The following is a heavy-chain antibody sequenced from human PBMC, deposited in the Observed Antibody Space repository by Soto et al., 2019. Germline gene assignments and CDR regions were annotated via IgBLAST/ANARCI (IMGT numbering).Heavy chain of an antibody. CDR1: GFTFSSYS. D-gene: IGHD3-10*01. CDR2: ISSSSSTI. V-gene: IGHV3-48*02. CDR3: VRGQYYAFDQ. J-gene: IGHJ4*02. Sequence: GGALRLSCAAAGFTFSSYSMNWVRQAPGKGLEWVSYISSSSSTIYYADSVRGRFTISRDNSRSSLFLQMNSLRDEDTAVYYCVRGQYYAFDQWGQGILVTVSS.